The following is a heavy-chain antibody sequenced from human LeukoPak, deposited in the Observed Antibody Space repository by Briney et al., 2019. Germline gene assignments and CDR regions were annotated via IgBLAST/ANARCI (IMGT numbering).Heavy chain of an antibody. Sequence: ASVKVSCKASGYTFANYDINWVRQATGQGLEWMGWMNPNSGNTGYAQKFQGRVTITRNTSISTANMELSSLRSEDTAVYYCARGRSSSRSGGFDYWGQGTLVTASS. CDR2: MNPNSGNT. V-gene: IGHV1-8*03. D-gene: IGHD6-13*01. CDR3: ARGRSSSRSGGFDY. J-gene: IGHJ4*02. CDR1: GYTFANYD.